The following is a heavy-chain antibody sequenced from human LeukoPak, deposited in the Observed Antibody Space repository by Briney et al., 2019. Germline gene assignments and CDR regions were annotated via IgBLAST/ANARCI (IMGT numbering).Heavy chain of an antibody. D-gene: IGHD6-13*01. V-gene: IGHV2-70*04. J-gene: IGHJ6*03. Sequence: SGPALVKPTQTLTLTCTFSGFSLSTSGMRVSWIRQPPGKALEWLARIDWDDDKFYSTSLKTRLTISKDTSKNQVVLTMTNMDPVDIATYYCAREAAADKYYMDVWGKGTTVTVSS. CDR3: AREAAADKYYMDV. CDR1: GFSLSTSGMR. CDR2: IDWDDDK.